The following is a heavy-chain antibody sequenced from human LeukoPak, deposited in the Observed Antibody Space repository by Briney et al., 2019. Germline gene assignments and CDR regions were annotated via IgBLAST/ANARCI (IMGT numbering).Heavy chain of an antibody. J-gene: IGHJ5*02. CDR1: GGTFSSYA. CDR2: IIPIFGTA. Sequence: GSSVKVSCKASGGTFSSYAISWVRQAPGQGLEWMGGIIPIFGTANYAQKFQGRVTITTDESTGTAYMDLTSLTSDDTAVFSCVRGAIVVPRPDPPPRFDTWGQGTLVTVSS. V-gene: IGHV1-69*05. CDR3: VRGAIVVPRPDPPPRFDT. D-gene: IGHD2-15*01.